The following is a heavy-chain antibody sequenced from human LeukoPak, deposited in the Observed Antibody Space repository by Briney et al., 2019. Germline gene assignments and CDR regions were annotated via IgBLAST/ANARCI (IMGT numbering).Heavy chain of an antibody. CDR3: AKEIVGAPTPGAY. CDR1: TDSITSNW. Sequence: SSETLSLTCAVSTDSITSNWWSWVRQPPGKGLEWVGEVHKSGSTNYYPSLQSRVTISIDKSKNQIALELTSVTAADTAVYYCAKEIVGAPTPGAYWGQGIWSPSPQ. D-gene: IGHD1-26*01. J-gene: IGHJ4*02. CDR2: VHKSGST. V-gene: IGHV4-4*02.